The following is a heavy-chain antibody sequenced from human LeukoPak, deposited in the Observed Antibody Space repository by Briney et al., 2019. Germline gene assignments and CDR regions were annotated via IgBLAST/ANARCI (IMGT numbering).Heavy chain of an antibody. V-gene: IGHV3-23*01. CDR3: ARDPTVTYCSGGSCYGY. J-gene: IGHJ4*02. Sequence: GGSLRLSCAASGFTFSSYAMSWVRQAPGKGLKWVSAISGSGGSTYYADSVKGRFTISRDNAKNSLYLQMNSLRAEDTAVYYCARDPTVTYCSGGSCYGYWGQGTLVTVSS. CDR2: ISGSGGST. CDR1: GFTFSSYA. D-gene: IGHD2-15*01.